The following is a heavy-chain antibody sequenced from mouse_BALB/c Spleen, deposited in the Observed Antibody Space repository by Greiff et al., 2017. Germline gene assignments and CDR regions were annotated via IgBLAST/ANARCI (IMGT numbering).Heavy chain of an antibody. J-gene: IGHJ4*01. CDR2: ISSGSSTI. V-gene: IGHV5-17*02. CDR1: GFTFSSFG. Sequence: EVNVVESGGGLVQPGGSRKLSCAASGFTFSSFGMHWVRQAPEKGLEWVAYISSGSSTIYYADTVKGRFTISRDNPKNTLFLQMTSLRSEDTAMYYCAREEGYAMDYWGQGTSVTVSS. CDR3: AREEGYAMDY.